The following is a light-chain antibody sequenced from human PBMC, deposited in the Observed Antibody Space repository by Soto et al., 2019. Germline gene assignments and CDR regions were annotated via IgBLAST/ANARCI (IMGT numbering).Light chain of an antibody. CDR1: QSVLYSSNNKNY. Sequence: DIVMTQSPDSLAVSLGERATINCKSSQSVLYSSNNKNYLAWYQQKPGQPPKLIIYWASTRESGVPDLFSGSGSGTDLTLTISRLQAEDVAVYYCQQYYIPPLTFGGGTKVEIK. CDR3: QQYYIPPLT. CDR2: WAS. V-gene: IGKV4-1*01. J-gene: IGKJ4*01.